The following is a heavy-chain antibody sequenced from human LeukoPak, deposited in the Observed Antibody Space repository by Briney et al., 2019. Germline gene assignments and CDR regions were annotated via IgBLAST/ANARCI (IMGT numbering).Heavy chain of an antibody. Sequence: PETLSLTCAVYGGSFSGYYWSWIRQPPGKGLEWIGEINHSGSTNYNPSLKSRVTISVDTSKNQFSLKLSSVTAADTAVYYCANGKYQLLSSWFDPWGQGTLVTVSS. J-gene: IGHJ5*02. V-gene: IGHV4-34*01. CDR3: ANGKYQLLSSWFDP. CDR1: GGSFSGYY. D-gene: IGHD2-2*01. CDR2: INHSGST.